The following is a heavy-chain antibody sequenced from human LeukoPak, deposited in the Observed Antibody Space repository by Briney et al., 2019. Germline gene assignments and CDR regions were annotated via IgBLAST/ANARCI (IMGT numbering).Heavy chain of an antibody. CDR1: GFTFSNSA. CDR3: AKDRTSSPGAY. J-gene: IGHJ4*02. D-gene: IGHD6-6*01. CDR2: ISGSGGST. V-gene: IGHV3-23*01. Sequence: GGSLRLSCAASGFTFSNSAMSWARQAPGKGLEWVSGISGSGGSTYYAESVKGRFTISRDNSKNTLYLQMNSLRAEDTAVYHCAKDRTSSPGAYWGQGTLVTVSS.